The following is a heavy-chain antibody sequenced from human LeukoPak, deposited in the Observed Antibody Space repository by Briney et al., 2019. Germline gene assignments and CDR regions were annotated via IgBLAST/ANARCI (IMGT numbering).Heavy chain of an antibody. CDR3: ARAFLIDY. CDR2: INQDGSEN. V-gene: IGHV3-7*03. CDR1: GFTFSNYF. J-gene: IGHJ4*02. Sequence: GGSLRLSCAASGFTFSNYFMTWVRKAPGKARERVANINQDGSENYYVDSAKGRLTISRDNARTALYLQMNSLRAEDTGVYYCARAFLIDYWGEGSLVTVSS.